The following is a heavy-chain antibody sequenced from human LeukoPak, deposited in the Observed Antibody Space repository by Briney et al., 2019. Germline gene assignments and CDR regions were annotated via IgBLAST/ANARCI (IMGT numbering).Heavy chain of an antibody. CDR1: GYTFTGYY. D-gene: IGHD6-13*01. CDR2: INPNSGGT. V-gene: IGHV1-2*02. Sequence: ASVKVSCKASGYTFTGYYMHWVRQAPGQGLEWMGWINPNSGGTNYAQKFQGRVTMTRDTSISTAYMELSSLRSEDTAVYYCARSTSLYGIAAASDYWGQGTLVTVSS. CDR3: ARSTSLYGIAAASDY. J-gene: IGHJ4*02.